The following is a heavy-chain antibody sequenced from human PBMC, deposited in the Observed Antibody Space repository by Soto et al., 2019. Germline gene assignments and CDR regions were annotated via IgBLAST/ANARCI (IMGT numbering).Heavy chain of an antibody. Sequence: PGGSLRLSCAASGFTFSSYEMNWVRQAPGEGLEWVSYISSSGSTIYYADSVKGRFTISRDNAKNSLYLQMNSLRAEDTAVYYCARGQLPPYYYYYGMDVWGQGTTVTVSS. D-gene: IGHD2-2*01. CDR2: ISSSGSTI. J-gene: IGHJ6*02. CDR1: GFTFSSYE. V-gene: IGHV3-48*03. CDR3: ARGQLPPYYYYYGMDV.